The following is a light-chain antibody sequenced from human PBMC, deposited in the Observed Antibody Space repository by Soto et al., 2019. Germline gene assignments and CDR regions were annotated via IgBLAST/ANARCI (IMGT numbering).Light chain of an antibody. CDR2: GAS. CDR3: QQYGSSPLT. V-gene: IGKV3-20*01. J-gene: IGKJ1*01. CDR1: QSVSSSY. Sequence: VLTQSAGTLSLSPGERATLSCRASQSVSSSYLAWYQQKPGQAPRLLIYGASSRATGIPDRFSGSGSGTDFTLTISRLEPEDFAVYYCQQYGSSPLTFGQGTKVDIK.